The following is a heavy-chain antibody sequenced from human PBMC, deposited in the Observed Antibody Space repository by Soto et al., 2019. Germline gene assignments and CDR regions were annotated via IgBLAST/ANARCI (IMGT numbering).Heavy chain of an antibody. D-gene: IGHD3-10*01. V-gene: IGHV4-31*03. CDR2: IFYSGST. J-gene: IGHJ4*02. CDR1: GGSISSGGYY. CDR3: ARDSSGFGSGLDY. Sequence: PSETLSLTCTVSGGSISSGGYYWNWIRQHPGKGLEWIGYIFYSGSTYYNPSLKSRVTISVDTSKNQFSLKLSSVTAADTAVYYCARDSSGFGSGLDYWGQGTLVTVSS.